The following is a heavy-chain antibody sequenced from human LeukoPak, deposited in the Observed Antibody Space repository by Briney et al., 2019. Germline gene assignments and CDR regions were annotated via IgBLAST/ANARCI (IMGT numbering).Heavy chain of an antibody. Sequence: GGSLRLSCAASGFTFSSYSMTWVRQAPGKGLEWVSSISSSSSYIYYADSVKGRFTISRDNAKNSLYLQMNSLRAEDTAVYYCARDLSSGWSSFDYWGQGTLVTVSS. D-gene: IGHD6-19*01. CDR2: ISSSSSYI. CDR1: GFTFSSYS. J-gene: IGHJ4*02. V-gene: IGHV3-21*01. CDR3: ARDLSSGWSSFDY.